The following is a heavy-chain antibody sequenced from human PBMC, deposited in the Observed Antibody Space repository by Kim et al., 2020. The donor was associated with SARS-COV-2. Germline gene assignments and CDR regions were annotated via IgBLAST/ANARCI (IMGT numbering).Heavy chain of an antibody. J-gene: IGHJ4*02. D-gene: IGHD2-2*01. Sequence: GGSLRLSCAASGFTFSSYAMSWVRQAPGKGLEWVSAISGSGGSTYYADSVKGRFTISRDNSKNTLYLQMNSLRAEDTAVYYCAKDPAFVVVPAAMGPDYWGQGTLVTVSS. CDR3: AKDPAFVVVPAAMGPDY. CDR1: GFTFSSYA. CDR2: ISGSGGST. V-gene: IGHV3-23*01.